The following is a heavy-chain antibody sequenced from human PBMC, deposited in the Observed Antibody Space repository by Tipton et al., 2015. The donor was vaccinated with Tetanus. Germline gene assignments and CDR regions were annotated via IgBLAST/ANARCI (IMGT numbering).Heavy chain of an antibody. CDR3: ARDGGNYFYYGMNV. V-gene: IGHV4-31*03. J-gene: IGHJ6*02. CDR2: IYSPGTT. Sequence: TLSLTCSVSGVSIKGGGFYWTWTRQPPGKGLEWIGYIYSPGTTSYAPSLRGRATISFDSVKNHFSLSLSSVTAADTAMYYCARDGGNYFYYGMNVWGQGAAVTVSS. CDR1: GVSIKGGGFY.